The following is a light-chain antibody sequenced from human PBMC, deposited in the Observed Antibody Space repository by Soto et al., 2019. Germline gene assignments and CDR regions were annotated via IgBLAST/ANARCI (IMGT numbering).Light chain of an antibody. CDR2: GNS. CDR1: SSDIGAGHD. CDR3: QSYDSSLRGWV. J-gene: IGLJ3*02. V-gene: IGLV1-40*01. Sequence: QSVLTQPPSVSGAPGQRVTISCAGSSSDIGAGHDVHWYQQVPGTAPKLLIYGNSNRPSGVPDRFSGSKSGASGSLAITGLQAEEEADYYCQSYDSSLRGWVFGGGTKLTVL.